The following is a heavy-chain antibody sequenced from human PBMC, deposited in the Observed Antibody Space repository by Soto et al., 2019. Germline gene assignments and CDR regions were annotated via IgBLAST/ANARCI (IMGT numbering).Heavy chain of an antibody. CDR3: ARGGAVAGYYYGMDV. CDR2: IYYSGST. Sequence: QVQLQESGPGLVKPSETLSLTCTVSGGSISSYYWSWIRQPPGKGLEWIGYIYYSGSTNYNPSLKCRVTISVDTSKNQFSRKLSSVTAADTAVYYCARGGAVAGYYYGMDVWGQGTTVTVSS. V-gene: IGHV4-59*01. CDR1: GGSISSYY. D-gene: IGHD6-19*01. J-gene: IGHJ6*02.